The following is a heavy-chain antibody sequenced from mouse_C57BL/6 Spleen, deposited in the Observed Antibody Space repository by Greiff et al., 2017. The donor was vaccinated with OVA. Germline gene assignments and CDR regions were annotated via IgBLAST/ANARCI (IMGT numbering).Heavy chain of an antibody. CDR3: ARGDYDWFAY. Sequence: LQQPGAELVQPGASVKLSCKASGYPFTSYWMHWVKQRPGRGLEWIGRIDPNSGGTKYHEKFKSKATLTVDKPAITAYMQLSSLTSEDSAVYYCARGDYDWFAYWGQGTLVTVSA. CDR2: IDPNSGGT. J-gene: IGHJ3*01. CDR1: GYPFTSYW. V-gene: IGHV1-72*01. D-gene: IGHD2-4*01.